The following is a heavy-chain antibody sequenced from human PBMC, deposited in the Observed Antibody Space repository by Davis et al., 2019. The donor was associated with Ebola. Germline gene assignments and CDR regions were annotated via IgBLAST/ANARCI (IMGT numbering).Heavy chain of an antibody. Sequence: GGSLRLSCAASGFRVSGPYMSWVRQAPGKGLEWVAVISYDATDKFYADSVKGRFSISRDNSKNTLYLQMNSVTAEDTAVYYCAKDLSNVIVVVTAIDSWGQGTLVTVSS. CDR2: ISYDATDK. J-gene: IGHJ4*02. V-gene: IGHV3-30*18. CDR1: GFRVSGPY. D-gene: IGHD2-21*02. CDR3: AKDLSNVIVVVTAIDS.